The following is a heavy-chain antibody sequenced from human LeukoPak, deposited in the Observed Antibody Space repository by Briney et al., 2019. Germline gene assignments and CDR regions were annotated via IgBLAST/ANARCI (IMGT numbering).Heavy chain of an antibody. CDR3: AKDRGSSSWYAFDI. CDR1: GFTFDDYA. CDR2: ISWNSGSI. D-gene: IGHD6-13*01. V-gene: IGHV3-9*03. J-gene: IGHJ3*02. Sequence: PGGSLRLSCAASGFTFDDYAMHWVRQAPGKGLEWVSGISWNSGSIGYADSVKGRFTISRDNAKNSQYLQMNSLRAEDMALYYCAKDRGSSSWYAFDIWGQGTMVTVSS.